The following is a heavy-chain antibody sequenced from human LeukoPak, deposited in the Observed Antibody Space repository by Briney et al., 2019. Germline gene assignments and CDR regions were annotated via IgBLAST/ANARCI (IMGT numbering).Heavy chain of an antibody. V-gene: IGHV3-30*18. CDR3: AKDRVWLETSLILDY. D-gene: IGHD5-18*01. CDR2: ISYDGSNK. CDR1: GFTFSSYG. J-gene: IGHJ4*02. Sequence: GGSLRLSCAASGFTFSSYGMHWVRQAPGKGLEWVAVISYDGSNKYYADSMKGRFTISRDNSKNTLYLQMNSLRAEDTAVYYCAKDRVWLETSLILDYWGQGTLVTVSS.